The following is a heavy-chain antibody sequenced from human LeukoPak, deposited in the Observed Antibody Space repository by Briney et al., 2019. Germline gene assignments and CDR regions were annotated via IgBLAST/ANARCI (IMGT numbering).Heavy chain of an antibody. CDR1: GGSISSYY. CDR3: AREDRVGATTGSDY. D-gene: IGHD1-26*01. V-gene: IGHV4-39*02. Sequence: SETLSPTCTVSGGSISSYYWSWIRQPPGKGLEWIGTVYYNGATLYNPSLKSRVTISVDTSKNQFSLKLTAVTTADTALYYCAREDRVGATTGSDYWGQGTLVTVSS. CDR2: VYYNGAT. J-gene: IGHJ4*02.